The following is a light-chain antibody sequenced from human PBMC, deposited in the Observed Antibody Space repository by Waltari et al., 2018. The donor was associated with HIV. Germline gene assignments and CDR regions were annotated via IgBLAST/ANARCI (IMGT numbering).Light chain of an antibody. CDR3: SSYAGSNNYV. J-gene: IGLJ1*01. Sequence: QSALTQPPSASGSPGQSVTISCTGTSSDVGGYNYVSWYQQHPGTAPKLMIYEASKRPSGVPDRFSGSKSGNTASLTVSGLQAEDEADYYCSSYAGSNNYVFGTGTKVTVL. CDR1: SSDVGGYNY. V-gene: IGLV2-8*01. CDR2: EAS.